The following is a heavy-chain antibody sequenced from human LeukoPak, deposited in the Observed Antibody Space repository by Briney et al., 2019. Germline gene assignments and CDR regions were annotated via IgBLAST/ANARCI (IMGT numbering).Heavy chain of an antibody. CDR2: INPNSGGT. J-gene: IGHJ5*02. V-gene: IGHV1-2*02. Sequence: ASVKVSCKASGYSLTDYYMHWVRQAPGQGLEWMGWINPNSGGTNYAQKFQGRVTMTRDTSISTAYMELSRLRSDDTAVYYCARRIFLGYCSTATCYHWFDPWGQGTLVTVSS. CDR1: GYSLTDYY. CDR3: ARRIFLGYCSTATCYHWFDP. D-gene: IGHD2-2*01.